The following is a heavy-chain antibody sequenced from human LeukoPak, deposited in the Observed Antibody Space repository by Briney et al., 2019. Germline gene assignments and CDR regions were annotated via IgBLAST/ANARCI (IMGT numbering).Heavy chain of an antibody. J-gene: IGHJ4*02. Sequence: GGSLRLSCAASGFTFSSYDMHWVRHATGKGLEWVSAIGTAGDTYYPGSVKGRFTISRENAKNSLYLQMNSLRAGDTAVYYCARGYCSGGSCYSEIEYYFDYWGQGTLVTVSS. V-gene: IGHV3-13*01. D-gene: IGHD2-15*01. CDR2: IGTAGDT. CDR1: GFTFSSYD. CDR3: ARGYCSGGSCYSEIEYYFDY.